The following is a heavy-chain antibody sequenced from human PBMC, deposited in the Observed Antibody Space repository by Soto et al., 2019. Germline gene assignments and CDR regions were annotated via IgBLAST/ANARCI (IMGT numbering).Heavy chain of an antibody. CDR3: ASGDIAVALY. D-gene: IGHD6-19*01. CDR2: INHSGST. CDR1: CGSFSGYY. Sequence: LEPPSLTCAVYCGSFSGYYWSWIRQPPGKGLEWIGEINHSGSTNYNPSLKSRVTISLDTSKSQFSLRLSSVTAADTAAYYCASGDIAVALYWGQGTLVTVSS. V-gene: IGHV4-34*01. J-gene: IGHJ4*02.